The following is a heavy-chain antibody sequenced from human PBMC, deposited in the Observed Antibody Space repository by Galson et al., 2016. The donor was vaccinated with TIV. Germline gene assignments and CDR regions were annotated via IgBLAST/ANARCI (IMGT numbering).Heavy chain of an antibody. D-gene: IGHD2-15*01. V-gene: IGHV3-23*01. Sequence: SLRLSCAASGFAFSGYAMSWVRQAPGKGLEWVSSIGGIVVNTYYADSVKGRFTISRDNSKNTLYLQMNSLRVEDTAVYYCAKFRTWDILGHFDYWGQGILVTVSS. J-gene: IGHJ4*02. CDR3: AKFRTWDILGHFDY. CDR2: IGGIVVNT. CDR1: GFAFSGYA.